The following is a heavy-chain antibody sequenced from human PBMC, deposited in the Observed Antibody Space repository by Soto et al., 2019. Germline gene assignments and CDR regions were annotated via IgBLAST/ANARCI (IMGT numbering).Heavy chain of an antibody. Sequence: SETLSLTCTVSGDSTNTYYWSWIRQPPGKGLEWIGYIYYSGSTYYNPSLKSRVTISVDTSKNQFSLKLSSVTAADTAVYYCARAGTYYYDSSGPSSYYFDYWGQGTLVTVSS. CDR2: IYYSGST. D-gene: IGHD3-22*01. V-gene: IGHV4-59*08. CDR1: GDSTNTYY. CDR3: ARAGTYYYDSSGPSSYYFDY. J-gene: IGHJ4*02.